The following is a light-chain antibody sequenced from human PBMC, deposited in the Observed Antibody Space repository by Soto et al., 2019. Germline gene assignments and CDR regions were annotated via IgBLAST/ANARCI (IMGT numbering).Light chain of an antibody. CDR2: AAS. V-gene: IGKV1-39*01. CDR3: QQSYSSPPK. CDR1: QSISNH. Sequence: DIQMTQSPSSLSASVEDRVIITCRASQSISNHLNWYQQKPGKAPKFLIFAASSLQSGVPSRFSGSRSGPDFTLTISSLQPEDFATYYCQQSYSSPPKFGQGTKV. J-gene: IGKJ1*01.